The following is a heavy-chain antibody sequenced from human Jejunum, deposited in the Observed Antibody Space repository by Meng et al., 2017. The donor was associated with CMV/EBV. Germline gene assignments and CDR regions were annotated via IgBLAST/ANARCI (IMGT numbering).Heavy chain of an antibody. D-gene: IGHD5-24*01. CDR3: ARDHLLVRTDDYNYDY. J-gene: IGHJ4*02. CDR2: ISSGSGSTI. V-gene: IGHV3-11*01. Sequence: SFSDSYMSWIRQAPGKGLEWISYISSGSGSTIFYADSVKGRFTISRDNAKNSLYLQMDGLRAEDTAVYYCARDHLLVRTDDYNYDYWGQGTLVTVSS. CDR1: SFSDSY.